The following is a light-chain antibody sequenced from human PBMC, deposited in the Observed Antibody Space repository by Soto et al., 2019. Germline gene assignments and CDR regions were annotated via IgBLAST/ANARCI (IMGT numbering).Light chain of an antibody. CDR3: SSYRTKSSVV. Sequence: QSALTQPASVSGSPGQSITISCTGTSSDVGGYNYVSWYQHHLGKAPKLMIYEVSSRPSGVSNRFFGSKSGNTASLTISGLQTEDEADYFCSSYRTKSSVVFGGGTKLTVL. CDR2: EVS. CDR1: SSDVGGYNY. V-gene: IGLV2-14*01. J-gene: IGLJ2*01.